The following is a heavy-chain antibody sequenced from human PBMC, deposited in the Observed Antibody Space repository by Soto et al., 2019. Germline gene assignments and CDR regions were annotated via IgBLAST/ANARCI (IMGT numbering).Heavy chain of an antibody. V-gene: IGHV3-23*01. D-gene: IGHD2-2*01. CDR2: SSGSGGST. CDR3: AKVSRGIGVVPAALN. Sequence: EVQLLESGGGLVQPGGSLRLSCVASGHTFHSYAMSWVRQAPGKGLEGVSGSSGSGGSTYYADSVRGRFTISRDDSKNTLYLQMNSLRAEDTAVYYCAKVSRGIGVVPAALNWGQGTLVTVSS. CDR1: GHTFHSYA. J-gene: IGHJ4*02.